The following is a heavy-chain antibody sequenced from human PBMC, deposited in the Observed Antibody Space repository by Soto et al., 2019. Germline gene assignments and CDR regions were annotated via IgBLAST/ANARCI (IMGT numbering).Heavy chain of an antibody. V-gene: IGHV3-15*07. CDR1: GFTFSNAW. CDR3: TTGDVLRFLEWLSPGALYYYYGMDV. Sequence: GGSLRLSCAASGFTFSNAWMNWVRQAPGKGLEWVGRIKSKTDGGTTDYAAPVKGRFTISRDDSKNTLYLQMNSLKTEDTAVYYCTTGDVLRFLEWLSPGALYYYYGMDVWGQGTTVTVSS. CDR2: IKSKTDGGTT. J-gene: IGHJ6*02. D-gene: IGHD3-3*01.